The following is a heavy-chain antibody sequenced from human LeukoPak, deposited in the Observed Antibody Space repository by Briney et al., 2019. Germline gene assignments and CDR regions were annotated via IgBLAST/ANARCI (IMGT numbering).Heavy chain of an antibody. J-gene: IGHJ5*02. CDR3: ARGYSGYDSRVWWFDP. CDR2: IYTSGST. CDR1: GGSISSYY. D-gene: IGHD5-12*01. V-gene: IGHV4-4*07. Sequence: SETLSLTCTVSGGSISSYYWSWIRQPPGKGLEWIGRIYTSGSTNYNPSLKSRVTMSVDTSKNQFSLKLSSVTAADTAVYYCARGYSGYDSRVWWFDPWGQGTLVTVSS.